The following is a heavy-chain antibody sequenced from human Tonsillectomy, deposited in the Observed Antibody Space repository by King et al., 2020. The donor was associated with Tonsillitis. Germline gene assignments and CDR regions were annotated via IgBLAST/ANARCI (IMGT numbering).Heavy chain of an antibody. CDR1: GFTFDDYA. CDR3: AKDSENSFGVVSYFDY. J-gene: IGHJ4*02. Sequence: EVQLVESGGGLVQPGRSLRLSCAASGFTFDDYAMHWVRQAPGKGLEWVSIISWSSDTIDYADSGKGGFTISRDNAKNSLYMQMNSLRAEDTALYYCAKDSENSFGVVSYFDYWGQGTLVTVSS. CDR2: ISWSSDTI. V-gene: IGHV3-9*01. D-gene: IGHD3-3*01.